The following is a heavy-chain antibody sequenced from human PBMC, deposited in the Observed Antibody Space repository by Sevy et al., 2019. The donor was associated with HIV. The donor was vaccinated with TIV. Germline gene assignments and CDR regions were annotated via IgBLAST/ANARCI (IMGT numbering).Heavy chain of an antibody. CDR2: ISSSGAYI. V-gene: IGHV3-21*01. D-gene: IGHD3-10*01. Sequence: GGSLRLSCAASGFSFSTYSMAWVRQAPGKGLEWVSSISSSGAYIYYADSVRGRFTISRDNATNSLFLQMNSLRVEETAVYYCARDLTMVQGGFVSEVFDYWGQGTLVTVSS. CDR1: GFSFSTYS. CDR3: ARDLTMVQGGFVSEVFDY. J-gene: IGHJ4*02.